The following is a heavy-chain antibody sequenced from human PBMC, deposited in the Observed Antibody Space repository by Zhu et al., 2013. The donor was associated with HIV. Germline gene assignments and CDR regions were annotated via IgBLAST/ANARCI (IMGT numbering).Heavy chain of an antibody. CDR1: GYTFTSYG. V-gene: IGHV1-18*04. CDR2: ISAYNGNT. D-gene: IGHD6-13*01. Sequence: QVQLVQSGAEVKKPGASVKVSCKASGYTFTSYGISWVRQAPGQGLEWMGWISAYNGNTNYAQKLQGRVTMTTDTSTSTAYMELRSLRSDDTAVYYCAIGSLQQLWVLSLFFDYWGQGTLVTVSS. J-gene: IGHJ4*02. CDR3: AIGSLQQLWVLSLFFDY.